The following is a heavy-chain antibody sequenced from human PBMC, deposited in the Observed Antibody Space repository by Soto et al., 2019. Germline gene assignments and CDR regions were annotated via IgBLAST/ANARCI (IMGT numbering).Heavy chain of an antibody. CDR1: GFTFRDFG. J-gene: IGHJ4*02. D-gene: IGHD3-10*02. Sequence: QVQLVESGGGVVQPGRSLRLSCAASGFTFRDFGMHWVRQAPGKGPEWVASIWYDGSNERYGDSVKGRFTISRDNSKNMLYLQVNSLRVEDTAIYHCASDYCAAGRCSRSFWGQGTLVTVSS. V-gene: IGHV3-33*01. CDR3: ASDYCAAGRCSRSF. CDR2: IWYDGSNE.